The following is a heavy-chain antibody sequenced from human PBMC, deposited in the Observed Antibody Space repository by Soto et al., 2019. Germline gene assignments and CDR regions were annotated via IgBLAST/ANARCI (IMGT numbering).Heavy chain of an antibody. D-gene: IGHD5-18*01. J-gene: IGHJ4*02. Sequence: GGSLRLSCAASGFAFNNYAMNCVRQAPGKGLEWVSAINNSGGTTYYADSVKGRFTISRDNSKNMLSLQINNLRVEDTAIYYCAKLGDGTAIEAFAYWGRGTLVIVSS. CDR2: INNSGGTT. V-gene: IGHV3-23*01. CDR3: AKLGDGTAIEAFAY. CDR1: GFAFNNYA.